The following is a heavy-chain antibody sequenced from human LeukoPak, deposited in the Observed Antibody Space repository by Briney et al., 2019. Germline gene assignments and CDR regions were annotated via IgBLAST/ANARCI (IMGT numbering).Heavy chain of an antibody. CDR2: ISYDGSNK. CDR1: GFTFSSYA. D-gene: IGHD6-19*01. CDR3: ARGPSSSGWPFFDY. J-gene: IGHJ4*02. Sequence: PGGSLRLSCAASGFTFSSYAMHWVRQAPGKGLEWVAVISYDGSNKYYADSVKGRFTISRDNSKNTLYLQMNSLRAEDTAVYYCARGPSSSGWPFFDYWGQGTLVTVSS. V-gene: IGHV3-30-3*01.